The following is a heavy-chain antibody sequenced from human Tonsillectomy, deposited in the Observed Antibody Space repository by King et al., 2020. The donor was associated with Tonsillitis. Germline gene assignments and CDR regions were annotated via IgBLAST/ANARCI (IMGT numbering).Heavy chain of an antibody. V-gene: IGHV3-43*02. J-gene: IGHJ4*02. CDR2: FSGGGGST. CDR1: GFTFDDYA. CDR3: AKDRDFWSGYVDY. Sequence: VQLVESGGGVVQPGGSLRLSCAASGFTFDDYAMHWGRQAPGKGLEWVSLFSGGGGSTYYADSVKVRFTTSRDNSKNSLYLQMNSLRTEDTALYYCAKDRDFWSGYVDYWGQGTLVTVSS. D-gene: IGHD3-3*01.